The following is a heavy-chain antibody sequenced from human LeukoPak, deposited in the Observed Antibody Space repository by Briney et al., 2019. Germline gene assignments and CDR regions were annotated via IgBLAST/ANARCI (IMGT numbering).Heavy chain of an antibody. D-gene: IGHD3-3*01. CDR1: GGSISSGSYY. V-gene: IGHV4-61*02. CDR2: IYTSGST. CDR3: ARRPAYYDVWSRSDAFDI. Sequence: KPSQTLSLTCTVSGGSISSGSYYWSWIRQPAGKVLEWIGRIYTSGSTNYNPSLKSRVTISVDTSKNQFSLKLSSVTAADTAVYYCARRPAYYDVWSRSDAFDIWGQGTMVTVSS. J-gene: IGHJ3*02.